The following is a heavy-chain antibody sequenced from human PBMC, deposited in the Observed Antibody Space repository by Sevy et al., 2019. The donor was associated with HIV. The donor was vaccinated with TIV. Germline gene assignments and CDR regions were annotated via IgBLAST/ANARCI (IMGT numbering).Heavy chain of an antibody. D-gene: IGHD3-10*01. V-gene: IGHV1-2*02. J-gene: IGHJ4*02. CDR3: VRGYFGSGSYRLLY. CDR2: INPNNGDA. Sequence: ASVKVSCKASGYSFTGFYIHWMRQAPGQGLEWMGGINPNNGDAKYAQKYQGRVTKTRDTSATTTYMELTSLRSDDTAMYYCVRGYFGSGSYRLLYWGQGAPVTVSS. CDR1: GYSFTGFY.